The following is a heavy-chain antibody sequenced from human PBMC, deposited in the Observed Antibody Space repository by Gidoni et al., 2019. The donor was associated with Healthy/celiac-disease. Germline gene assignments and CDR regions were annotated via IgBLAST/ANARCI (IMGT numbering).Heavy chain of an antibody. CDR3: ARHVHYDYSWGSYRP. V-gene: IGHV4-39*01. D-gene: IGHD3-16*02. J-gene: IGHJ4*02. CDR2: IYYSGST. CDR1: GGPISSSIYY. Sequence: QLHLQESGPGLVKPSETLSLTCTVSGGPISSSIYYWGWLRQPPGKGLEWIGGIYYSGSTYYNPSIKSRVTISVDTSKNQFSLKLSSVTAADTAVYYCARHVHYDYSWGSYRPWGQGTLVTVSS.